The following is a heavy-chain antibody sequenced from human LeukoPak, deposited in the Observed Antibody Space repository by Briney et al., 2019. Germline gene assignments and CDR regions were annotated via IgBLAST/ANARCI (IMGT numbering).Heavy chain of an antibody. V-gene: IGHV3-30*03. Sequence: PGRSLRLSCAASGFTFTSYVMHWVRQAPGKGLQWEALISYDGSNKYYADSVKGRFTISRDNSKNTLYLQMNSLRAEDTAVYYCARPRGAAAGTFGFDPWGQGTLVTVSS. D-gene: IGHD6-13*01. CDR3: ARPRGAAAGTFGFDP. CDR1: GFTFTSYV. J-gene: IGHJ5*02. CDR2: ISYDGSNK.